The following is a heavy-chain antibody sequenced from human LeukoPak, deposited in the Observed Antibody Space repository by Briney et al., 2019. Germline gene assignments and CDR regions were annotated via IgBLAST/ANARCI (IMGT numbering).Heavy chain of an antibody. V-gene: IGHV4-34*01. CDR1: GGSFSGYY. CDR2: INHSGST. J-gene: IGHJ5*02. CDR3: ASSRDRAMVRGAHRRTNWLDP. Sequence: PSETLSLTCAVYGGSFSGYYWSWIRQPPGKGLEWIGEINHSGSTNYNPSLKSRVTISVDTSKNQFSLKLSSVTAADTAVYYCASSRDRAMVRGAHRRTNWLDPWGQGTLVTVSS. D-gene: IGHD3-10*01.